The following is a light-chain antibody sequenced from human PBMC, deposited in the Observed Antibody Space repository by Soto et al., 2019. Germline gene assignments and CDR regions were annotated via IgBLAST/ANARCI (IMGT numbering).Light chain of an antibody. CDR3: QQYKNWPPLT. Sequence: EIVMTQSPATLSVSPGERATLSCRASQSVSYNLAWYQQKPGQGPRLLIYGEFTRATGIPARFSGSGSGTEFTLTISSLQSEDFAVYYCQQYKNWPPLTFGGGTKVEIK. J-gene: IGKJ4*01. CDR2: GEF. V-gene: IGKV3-15*01. CDR1: QSVSYN.